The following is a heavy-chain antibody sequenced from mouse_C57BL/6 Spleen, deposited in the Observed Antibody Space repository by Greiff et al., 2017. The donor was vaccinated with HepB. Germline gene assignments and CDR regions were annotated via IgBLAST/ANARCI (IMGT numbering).Heavy chain of an antibody. J-gene: IGHJ2*01. CDR2: FYPGSGSI. CDR3: ARLEAYYDYDGNFDY. D-gene: IGHD2-4*01. V-gene: IGHV1-62-2*01. CDR1: GYTFTEYT. Sequence: QVQLQQPGAELVKPGASVKLSCKASGYTFTEYTIHWVKQRPGQGLEWIGWFYPGSGSIKYNEKFKDKATLTVDKSSSTVYMELSRLTSESSAVYYYARLEAYYDYDGNFDYWGQGTTLTVSS.